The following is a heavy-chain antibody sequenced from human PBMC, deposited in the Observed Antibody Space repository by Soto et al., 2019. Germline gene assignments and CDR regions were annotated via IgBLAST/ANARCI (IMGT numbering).Heavy chain of an antibody. CDR2: VSNSGPS. CDR3: ASYASGTYPSFEQ. J-gene: IGHJ4*02. Sequence: QMQLQESGPGLVTPSETLSLSCTVSGASISNYYWNWIRQSPGKRLEWIGYVSNSGPSSYHPSLKIRLTISVDTSKNQLSLKLTSLTAADTAVYYCASYASGTYPSFEQWGRATLFTVSS. V-gene: IGHV4-59*01. D-gene: IGHD3-10*01. CDR1: GASISNYY.